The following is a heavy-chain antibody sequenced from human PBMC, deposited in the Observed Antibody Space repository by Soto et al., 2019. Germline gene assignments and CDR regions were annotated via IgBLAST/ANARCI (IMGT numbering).Heavy chain of an antibody. D-gene: IGHD5-18*01. J-gene: IGHJ4*02. CDR3: ARDAVDTAMVDPLPLDY. CDR2: ISYDGSNK. Sequence: QVQLVESGGGVVQPGRSLRLSCAASGFTFSSYGMHWVRQAPGKGLEWVAVISYDGSNKYYADSVKGRFTISRDNSKNTLYLQMNSLRAEDTAVYYCARDAVDTAMVDPLPLDYWGQGTLVTVSS. CDR1: GFTFSSYG. V-gene: IGHV3-33*01.